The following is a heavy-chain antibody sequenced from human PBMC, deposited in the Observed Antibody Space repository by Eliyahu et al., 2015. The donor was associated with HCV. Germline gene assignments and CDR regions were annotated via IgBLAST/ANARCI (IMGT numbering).Heavy chain of an antibody. D-gene: IGHD3-10*01. J-gene: IGHJ6*02. V-gene: IGHV4-59*01. CDR1: GXSISSYY. CDR3: ARDYSITMGYYYGMDV. CDR2: IYYSGST. Sequence: QVQLQESGPGLVKPSETLSLXCTXSGXSISSYYWSWIRQPPGKGLEWIGYIYYSGSTNYNPSLKSRVTISVDTSKNQFSLKLSSVTAADTAVYYCARDYSITMGYYYGMDVWGQGTTVTVSS.